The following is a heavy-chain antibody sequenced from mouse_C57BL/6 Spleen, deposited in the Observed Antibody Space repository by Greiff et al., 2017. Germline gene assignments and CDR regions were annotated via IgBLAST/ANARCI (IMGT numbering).Heavy chain of an antibody. CDR1: GYTFTSYW. CDR2: IHPNSGST. V-gene: IGHV1-64*01. Sequence: QVQLQQPGAELVKPGASVKLSCKASGYTFTSYWMHWVKQRPGQGLEWIGMIHPNSGSTNYNEKFKSKATLTVDKSSSTAYMQHSSLTSEDSAVYYCAPLYYGRSYDYWGQGTTLTVSA. J-gene: IGHJ2*01. CDR3: APLYYGRSYDY. D-gene: IGHD1-1*01.